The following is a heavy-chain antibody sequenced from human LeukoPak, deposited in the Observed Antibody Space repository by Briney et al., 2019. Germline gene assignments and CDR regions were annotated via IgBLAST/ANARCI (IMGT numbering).Heavy chain of an antibody. CDR2: ISYDGSNK. CDR3: ARGGYWGDYVFDF. Sequence: GGSLRLSCAASGFTFSRNGMHWVRQAPGKGLEWVAAISYDGSNKWHADSVKGRFTISRDNSKHTLYLQMNSLRAEDTAVYYCARGGYWGDYVFDFWGRVTLVTVSS. V-gene: IGHV3-30*03. CDR1: GFTFSRNG. D-gene: IGHD4-17*01. J-gene: IGHJ4*02.